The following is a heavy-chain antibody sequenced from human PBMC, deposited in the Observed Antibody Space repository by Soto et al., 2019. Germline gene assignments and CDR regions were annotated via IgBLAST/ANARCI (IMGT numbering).Heavy chain of an antibody. CDR3: AREAHRGYDHFDY. Sequence: ASVKVSCKASGGTFSSYTISWVRQAPGQGLEWMGRIIPILGIANYAQKFQGRVTITADKSTSTAYMELSSLRSEDTAVYYCAREAHRGYDHFDYWGQGTLVTVSS. V-gene: IGHV1-69*04. D-gene: IGHD5-12*01. CDR2: IIPILGIA. CDR1: GGTFSSYT. J-gene: IGHJ4*02.